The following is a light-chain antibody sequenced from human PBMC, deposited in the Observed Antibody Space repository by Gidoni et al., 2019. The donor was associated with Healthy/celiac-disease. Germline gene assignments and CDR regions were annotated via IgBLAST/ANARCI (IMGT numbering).Light chain of an antibody. CDR1: QSISSY. Sequence: DIQMTQSPSSLSASVGDRVTITCRASQSISSYLNWYQQKPGKAPKLLLYAASSLQSGVPSRFSGSGSGIVFTLPIRSLQPEDFVTYYFQQSYSTPRTFGQGTKVEIK. V-gene: IGKV1-39*01. CDR2: AAS. J-gene: IGKJ1*01. CDR3: QQSYSTPRT.